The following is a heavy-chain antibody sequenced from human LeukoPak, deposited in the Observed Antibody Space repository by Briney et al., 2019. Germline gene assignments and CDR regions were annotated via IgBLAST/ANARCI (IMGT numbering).Heavy chain of an antibody. J-gene: IGHJ6*02. Sequence: SQTLSLTCTVSVGSISSGYYYWSWIRQPPGKGLECIGYIYYSGSTYYNPSLKSRVTISVDTSKNHFSLKLSSVTAADTAVYYCARDRIAAAIGMDVWGQGTTVTVSS. CDR3: ARDRIAAAIGMDV. CDR2: IYYSGST. D-gene: IGHD6-13*01. CDR1: VGSISSGYYY. V-gene: IGHV4-30-4*01.